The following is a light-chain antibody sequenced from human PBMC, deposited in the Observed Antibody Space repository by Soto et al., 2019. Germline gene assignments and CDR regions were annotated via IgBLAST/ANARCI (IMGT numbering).Light chain of an antibody. CDR2: DVS. CDR1: SSDVGGYNY. J-gene: IGLJ1*01. V-gene: IGLV2-14*03. CDR3: ISYTSSSTLYV. Sequence: QSVLTQPASVSGSPGQSITISCTGTSSDVGGYNYVSWYQHHPGKAPRVVIYDVSNRPSGVSNRFSGSKSGNTASLTISGLQDEDEADYYCISYTSSSTLYVFGTGTKAPS.